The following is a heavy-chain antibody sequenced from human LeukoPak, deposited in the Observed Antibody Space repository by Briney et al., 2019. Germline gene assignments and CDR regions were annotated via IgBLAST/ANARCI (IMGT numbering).Heavy chain of an antibody. Sequence: GASVKVSCKASGYTFSSYGISWVRQAPGQGLEWMGWTNAYNGFTDYARSLQGRVTITTDTSTSTAYMEMRSLRTDDTAVYYCARVKKEQWLANHFDNWGQGTLVTVSS. J-gene: IGHJ4*02. CDR2: TNAYNGFT. D-gene: IGHD6-19*01. V-gene: IGHV1-18*04. CDR3: ARVKKEQWLANHFDN. CDR1: GYTFSSYG.